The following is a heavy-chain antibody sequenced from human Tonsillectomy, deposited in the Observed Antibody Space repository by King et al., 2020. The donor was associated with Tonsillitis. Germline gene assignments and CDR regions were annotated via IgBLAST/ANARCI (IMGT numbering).Heavy chain of an antibody. V-gene: IGHV3-74*01. Sequence: LVESGGGLVQPGGSLRLSCAASGYIFSSYWMHWVHQVPGKGLVWVSRINTDGSRTDYADSVKGRFTISRDNAKNTLYLQMNSLRAEDTAVYHCARDLRGPYDYWGQGTLVTVSS. CDR2: INTDGSRT. J-gene: IGHJ4*02. CDR3: ARDLRGPYDY. D-gene: IGHD3-10*01. CDR1: GYIFSSYW.